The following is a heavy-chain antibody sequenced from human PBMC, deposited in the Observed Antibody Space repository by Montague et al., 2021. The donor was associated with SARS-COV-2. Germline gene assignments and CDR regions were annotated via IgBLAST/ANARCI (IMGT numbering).Heavy chain of an antibody. D-gene: IGHD3-3*01. V-gene: IGHV4-4*07. CDR3: ATLPSSITIFGVVQGYYFDD. CDR1: GGSISNYY. Sequence: SETLSLTCTVSGGSISNYYWSWIRQPAGKGLEWIGRIYASGNTNYNPSLKSRVTMSVDTSKNQFSLKLSSVTAADTAVYYCATLPSSITIFGVVQGYYFDDWGQGTLVTVSS. CDR2: IYASGNT. J-gene: IGHJ4*02.